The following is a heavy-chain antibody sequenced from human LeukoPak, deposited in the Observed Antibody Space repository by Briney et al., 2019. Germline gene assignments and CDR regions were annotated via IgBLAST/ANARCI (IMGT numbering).Heavy chain of an antibody. CDR1: GGSFSYYY. Sequence: SETLSLTCAIYGGSFSYYYWSWIRQPPEKGLEWIGEINHSGRTNYNPSPKSRVTISVDTYKNQFSLKLTSVTAADTAVYYCARGGFYCGDDCYVDNWGKGTLVTVSS. CDR3: ARGGFYCGDDCYVDN. CDR2: INHSGRT. D-gene: IGHD2-21*02. V-gene: IGHV4-34*01. J-gene: IGHJ4*02.